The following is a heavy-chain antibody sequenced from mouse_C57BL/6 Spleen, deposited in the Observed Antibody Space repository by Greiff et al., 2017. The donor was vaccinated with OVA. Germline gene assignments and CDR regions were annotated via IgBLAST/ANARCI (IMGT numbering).Heavy chain of an antibody. D-gene: IGHD3-2*02. Sequence: QVTLKVCGPGILQPSQTLSLTCSFSGFSLSTFGMGVGWIRQPPGKGLEWLAHIWWDDDKYYNPALKSRLTISKDTSKNQVFLKIANVDTADTATYYCARIAAQATSYYYAMDYWGQGTSVTVSS. V-gene: IGHV8-8*01. CDR3: ARIAAQATSYYYAMDY. CDR2: IWWDDDK. CDR1: GFSLSTFGMG. J-gene: IGHJ4*01.